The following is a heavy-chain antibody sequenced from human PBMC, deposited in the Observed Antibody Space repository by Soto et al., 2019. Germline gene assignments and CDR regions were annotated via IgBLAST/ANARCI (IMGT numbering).Heavy chain of an antibody. V-gene: IGHV4-30-4*01. CDR2: IYYSGST. J-gene: IGHJ4*02. CDR3: ARGSYYYDSRGYYHY. CDR1: GGSISSGDYS. D-gene: IGHD3-22*01. Sequence: QVQLQESGPGLVKPSQTLSLTCTVSGGSISSGDYSWSWIRQPPGKGLEWIGYIYYSGSTYYNPSLKSRVNISVDTSKNQFSLKLSSVTAADTAVYYCARGSYYYDSRGYYHYWGQGTLVTVSS.